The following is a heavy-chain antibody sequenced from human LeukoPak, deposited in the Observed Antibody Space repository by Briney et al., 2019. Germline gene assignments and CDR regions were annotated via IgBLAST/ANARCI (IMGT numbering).Heavy chain of an antibody. CDR2: ISSSSSYI. J-gene: IGHJ4*02. Sequence: PGGSLRLSCAASGFTFSSYSTNWVRQAPGKGLEWVSSISSSSSYIYYADSVKGRFTISRDNAKNSLYLQMNSLRAEDTAVYYCARAGGYCGRISCPYYFDYWGQGSLVAVSS. D-gene: IGHD2-15*01. V-gene: IGHV3-21*01. CDR3: ARAGGYCGRISCPYYFDY. CDR1: GFTFSSYS.